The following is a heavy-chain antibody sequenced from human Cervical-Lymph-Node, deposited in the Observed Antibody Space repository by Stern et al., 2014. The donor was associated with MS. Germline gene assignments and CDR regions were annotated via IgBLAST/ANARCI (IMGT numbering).Heavy chain of an antibody. CDR1: GYIFTDYY. CDR2: INPKSGGT. CDR3: TRALRIADRPSPGGHWFDP. V-gene: IGHV1-2*02. D-gene: IGHD6-6*01. Sequence: QVQLVQSGAEVEKPGASVKVSCKASGYIFTDYYLHWVRQAPGQGLEWMGRINPKSGGTSYAQSFQGRVTLTRDTSIPTAYMDLSRLTSDDTAVYYCTRALRIADRPSPGGHWFDPWGQGTLVIVYS. J-gene: IGHJ5*02.